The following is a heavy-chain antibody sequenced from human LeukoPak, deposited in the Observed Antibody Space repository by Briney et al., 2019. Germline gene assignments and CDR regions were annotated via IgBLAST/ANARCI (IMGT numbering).Heavy chain of an antibody. CDR2: INSDGSST. V-gene: IGHV3-74*01. CDR1: GFTFSSYW. D-gene: IGHD3-3*01. Sequence: GGSLRLSCAASGFTFSSYWMHWVRQAPGEGLVWVSRINSDGSSTSYADSVKGRFTISRDNAKNTLYLQMNSLRAEDTAVYYCARARITIFGVVTHFDYWGQGTLVTVSS. CDR3: ARARITIFGVVTHFDY. J-gene: IGHJ4*02.